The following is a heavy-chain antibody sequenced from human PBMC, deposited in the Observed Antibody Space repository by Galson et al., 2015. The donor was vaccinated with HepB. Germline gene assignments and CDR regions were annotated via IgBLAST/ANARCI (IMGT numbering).Heavy chain of an antibody. J-gene: IGHJ1*01. CDR3: ARDRCSGGSCYGYFQH. CDR1: GYTFTSYG. V-gene: IGHV1-18*01. D-gene: IGHD2-15*01. Sequence: SVKVSCKASGYTFTSYGISWVRQAPGQGLEWMGWISAYNGNTNYAQKLQGRVTMTTDTSTSTAYMELRSLRSDDTAVYYCARDRCSGGSCYGYFQHWGQGTLVTVSS. CDR2: ISAYNGNT.